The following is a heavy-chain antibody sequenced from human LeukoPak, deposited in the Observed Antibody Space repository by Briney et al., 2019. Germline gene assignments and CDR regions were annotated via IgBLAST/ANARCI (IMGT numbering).Heavy chain of an antibody. CDR1: GGSITSYY. D-gene: IGHD3-16*01. V-gene: IGHV4-59*01. CDR3: ARVMGDLASLYHMDV. J-gene: IGHJ6*03. CDR2: IYGDGST. Sequence: PSETLSLTCTVSGGSITSYYWTWIRQPPGKGLEWIGFIYGDGSTKYNPSLKSRVTMSVDTSKNQFSLKLRSVTAADTAVYYCARVMGDLASLYHMDVWGKGTTVTVSS.